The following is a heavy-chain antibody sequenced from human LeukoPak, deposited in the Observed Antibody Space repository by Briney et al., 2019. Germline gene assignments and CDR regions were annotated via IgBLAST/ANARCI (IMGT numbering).Heavy chain of an antibody. Sequence: GGSLRLSCAASGFTFSNYDMHWVRQAPGKGLEWVAVIWYDGINNYYADSVKGRFSISRDNSKNALYLQMNSLSAEDTAVYFSARDYSRNSFDYWGQGTLVTVSS. J-gene: IGHJ4*02. CDR3: ARDYSRNSFDY. V-gene: IGHV3-33*01. D-gene: IGHD6-13*01. CDR1: GFTFSNYD. CDR2: IWYDGINN.